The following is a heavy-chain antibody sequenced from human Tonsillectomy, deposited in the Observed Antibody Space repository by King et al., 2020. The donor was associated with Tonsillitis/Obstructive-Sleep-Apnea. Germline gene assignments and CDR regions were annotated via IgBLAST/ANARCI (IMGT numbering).Heavy chain of an antibody. CDR1: GFTFSDYY. V-gene: IGHV3-11*01. D-gene: IGHD3-22*01. CDR2: IGRSGTII. CDR3: ARDWGRYYDSSGHPDAFDI. Sequence: VQLVESGGGLVKPGGSLRLSCAASGFTFSDYYMSWIRQAPGKGLEWVSYIGRSGTIIYYADSVKGRFTISRDNAKNSLYLQMNSLRAEDTAVYYCARDWGRYYDSSGHPDAFDIWGQGTMVTVSS. J-gene: IGHJ3*02.